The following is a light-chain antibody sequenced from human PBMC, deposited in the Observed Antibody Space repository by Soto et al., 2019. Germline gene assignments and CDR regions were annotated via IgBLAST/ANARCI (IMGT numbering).Light chain of an antibody. CDR2: GAS. Sequence: EIVMTQSPATLSVSPGERATLSCRASQSVNIYLAWYQQKPGQAPRLLIFGASSRATGIPARFSGSGSGTEFNLTISSRQSEDFAVYFCQQYDDGLRLTFGGGTKVEIK. CDR3: QQYDDGLRLT. V-gene: IGKV3D-15*01. J-gene: IGKJ4*01. CDR1: QSVNIY.